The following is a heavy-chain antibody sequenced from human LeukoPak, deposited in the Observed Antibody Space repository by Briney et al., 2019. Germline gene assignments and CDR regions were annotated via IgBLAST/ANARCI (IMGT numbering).Heavy chain of an antibody. J-gene: IGHJ5*02. CDR1: GGSISSYY. D-gene: IGHD5-12*01. V-gene: IGHV4-4*07. CDR2: IYTSGST. CDR3: AKTRGYSGYDAPGVWFDP. Sequence: SEPLSLTCTVSGGSISSYYWSWIRQPAGKGLEWIGRIYTSGSTNYNPSLKSRVTMSVDTSKNQFSLKLSSVTAADTAVYYCAKTRGYSGYDAPGVWFDPWGQGTLVTVSS.